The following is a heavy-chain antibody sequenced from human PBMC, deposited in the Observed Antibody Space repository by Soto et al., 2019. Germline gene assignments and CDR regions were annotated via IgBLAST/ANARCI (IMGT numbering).Heavy chain of an antibody. J-gene: IGHJ5*02. CDR3: ARAPYSSSWGNNWFDP. Sequence: QVQLQESGPGLVKPSQTLSLTCTVSGGSISSGGYYWSWIRQHPGKGLEWIGYIYYSGSTYYNPSLKSRVTISVDTSKNQFSLKLSSVTAGDTAVYYCARAPYSSSWGNNWFDPWGQGTLVTVSS. CDR1: GGSISSGGYY. D-gene: IGHD6-13*01. V-gene: IGHV4-31*03. CDR2: IYYSGST.